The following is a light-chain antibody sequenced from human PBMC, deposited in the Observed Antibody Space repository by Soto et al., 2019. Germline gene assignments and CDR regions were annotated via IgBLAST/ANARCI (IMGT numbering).Light chain of an antibody. V-gene: IGLV1-40*01. J-gene: IGLJ3*02. CDR1: SSNIGAGYD. CDR2: GNS. CDR3: QSYDSSQSGWV. Sequence: QSVLTQPPSVSGAPGQRVTICCTGSSSNIGAGYDVHWYQQLPGTAPKLLIYGNSNRPSGVPDRFSGSKSGTSASLAITGLQAEDEADYYCQSYDSSQSGWVFGGGTKLTVL.